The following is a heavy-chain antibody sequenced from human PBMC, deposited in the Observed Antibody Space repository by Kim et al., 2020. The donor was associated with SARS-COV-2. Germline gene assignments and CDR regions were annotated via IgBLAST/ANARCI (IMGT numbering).Heavy chain of an antibody. V-gene: IGHV3-30*07. D-gene: IGHD6-19*01. Sequence: DAVKGRFTITRDTSKNRLYLQMSSLRVEDTAVYYCARDGGSGWSPSYYFDNWGQGTLVTVSS. J-gene: IGHJ4*02. CDR3: ARDGGSGWSPSYYFDN.